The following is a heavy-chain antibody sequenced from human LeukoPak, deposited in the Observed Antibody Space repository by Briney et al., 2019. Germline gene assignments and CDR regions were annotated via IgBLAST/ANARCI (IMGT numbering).Heavy chain of an antibody. Sequence: GRSLRLSCAASGFTFDDYAMHWVRQAPGKGLEWVSGISWNSGSIGYADSVKGRFTISRDNAKNSLYLQMNGLRAEDTALYYCAKGSRWYVFDYWGQGTLVTVSS. J-gene: IGHJ4*02. CDR1: GFTFDDYA. CDR3: AKGSRWYVFDY. CDR2: ISWNSGSI. V-gene: IGHV3-9*01. D-gene: IGHD4-23*01.